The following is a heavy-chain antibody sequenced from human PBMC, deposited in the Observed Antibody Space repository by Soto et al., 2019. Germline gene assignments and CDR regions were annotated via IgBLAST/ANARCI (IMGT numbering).Heavy chain of an antibody. Sequence: EVQLVESGGGLVQPGGSLRLSCAASEFTFSSYWMNWVRQAPGKGLEWVANIKEDGSEKYYVDSVKGRFNISRDNAKNSLYLKMNSLRGEDTAVYCCARDLGAPGRGSAVGYYYHYGMDVWGQGTTVTVSS. CDR3: ARDLGAPGRGSAVGYYYHYGMDV. J-gene: IGHJ6*02. CDR1: EFTFSSYW. D-gene: IGHD2-2*01. V-gene: IGHV3-7*05. CDR2: IKEDGSEK.